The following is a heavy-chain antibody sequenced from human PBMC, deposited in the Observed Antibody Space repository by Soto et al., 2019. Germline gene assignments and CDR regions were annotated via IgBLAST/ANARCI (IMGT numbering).Heavy chain of an antibody. CDR1: GGSFSGYY. V-gene: IGHV4-34*01. J-gene: IGHJ4*02. Sequence: LETLSLTCAVYGGSFSGYYWSWIRQPPGKGLEWIGEINHSGSTNYNPSLKSRVTISVDTSKNQFSLKLSSVTAADTAVYYCARGPNYYFDYWGQGTLVTVSS. CDR3: ARGPNYYFDY. CDR2: INHSGST.